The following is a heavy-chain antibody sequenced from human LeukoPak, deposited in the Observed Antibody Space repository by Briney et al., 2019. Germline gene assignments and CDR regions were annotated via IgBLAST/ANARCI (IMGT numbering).Heavy chain of an antibody. Sequence: GGSLRLSCAASGFTFGRYWMTWVRQAPGKGLVWVSRINSDGSSTSYADSVKGLFTISRDNAKNTLYLQMNSLRAEDTAVYYCANLGADGCYDFWSGYDIPYYMDGWGKGTTVTVSS. CDR1: GFTFGRYW. D-gene: IGHD3-3*01. CDR2: INSDGSST. CDR3: ANLGADGCYDFWSGYDIPYYMDG. V-gene: IGHV3-74*01. J-gene: IGHJ6*03.